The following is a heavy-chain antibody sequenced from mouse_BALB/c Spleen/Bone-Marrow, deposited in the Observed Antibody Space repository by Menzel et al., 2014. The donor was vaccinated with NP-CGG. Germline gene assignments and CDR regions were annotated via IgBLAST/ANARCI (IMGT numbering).Heavy chain of an antibody. J-gene: IGHJ4*01. D-gene: IGHD1-1*01. Sequence: QVQLQQSGPGLVQPSQSLSITCPVSGFSLXNYGVHWVRLSPGKGLEWLGVIWNSGNTNYNAAFISRLSINMDNSKSQFFFKINSLQAKDTAIYYCARNYEGVGAMDYWGQGTSVTVSS. CDR2: IWNSGNT. CDR1: GFSLXNYG. V-gene: IGHV2-2*02. CDR3: ARNYEGVGAMDY.